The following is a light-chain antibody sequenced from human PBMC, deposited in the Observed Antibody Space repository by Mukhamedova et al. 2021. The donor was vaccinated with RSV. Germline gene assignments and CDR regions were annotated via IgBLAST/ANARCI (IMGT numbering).Light chain of an antibody. CDR3: VLYMGNGFSI. CDR2: STN. V-gene: IGLV8-61*01. Sequence: LTCGLSSGSVSSNYYPSWYQQTPGQTPRTLIYSTNTRSSGVPDRFSGSILGDKAALTITGAQADDESDYYCVLYMGNGFSIFGGG. CDR1: SGSVSSNYY. J-gene: IGLJ2*01.